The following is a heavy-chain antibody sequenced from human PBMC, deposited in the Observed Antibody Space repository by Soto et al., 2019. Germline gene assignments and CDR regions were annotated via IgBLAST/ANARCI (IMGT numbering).Heavy chain of an antibody. D-gene: IGHD1-26*01. V-gene: IGHV3-23*01. J-gene: IGHJ4*02. Sequence: EVQLLESGGGLVQPGGSLRLSCAASGFTFSSYAMRWVRQAPGKGLEWVSAISGSGDSTYYADSVKGRFTISRDNSKNTLYVQMNSLRAEHTAVYYCARRGSGSYYDYWGQGTLVTVSS. CDR2: ISGSGDST. CDR1: GFTFSSYA. CDR3: ARRGSGSYYDY.